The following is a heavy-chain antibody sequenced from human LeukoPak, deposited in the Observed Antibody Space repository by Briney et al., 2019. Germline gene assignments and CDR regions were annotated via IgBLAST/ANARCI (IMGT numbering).Heavy chain of an antibody. CDR2: ISNSGNTI. Sequence: GGSLRLSCAASGFTFGDYYMTWIRQAPGKGLEWVSYISNSGNTIKEADSVKGRFTISRDNAQNSLFLQMNRLRAEDTAVYYCARGVYGRFDSWGQGTLVTVSS. V-gene: IGHV3-11*04. D-gene: IGHD2/OR15-2a*01. CDR3: ARGVYGRFDS. CDR1: GFTFGDYY. J-gene: IGHJ5*01.